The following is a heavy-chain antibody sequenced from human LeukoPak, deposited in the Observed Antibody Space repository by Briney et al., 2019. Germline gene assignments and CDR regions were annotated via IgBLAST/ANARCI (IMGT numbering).Heavy chain of an antibody. CDR2: IYYSGST. D-gene: IGHD4-17*01. J-gene: IGHJ5*02. V-gene: IGHV4-31*03. CDR1: GGSISSGGYY. CDR3: ARGAYGDYYWFDP. Sequence: SETLSLTCTVSGGSISSGGYYWSWIRQHPGKGLEWIGYIYYSGSTYYNPPLKSRVTISVDTSKNQFSLKLSSVTAADTAVYYCARGAYGDYYWFDPWGQGTLVTVSS.